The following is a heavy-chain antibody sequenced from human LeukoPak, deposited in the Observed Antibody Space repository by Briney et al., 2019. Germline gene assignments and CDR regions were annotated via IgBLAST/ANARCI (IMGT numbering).Heavy chain of an antibody. CDR2: IFDRGTT. D-gene: IGHD3-10*01. Sequence: SETLSLTCNVSGTSIKTYYWSWIRQPPGKGLEWIGYIFDRGTTNYNPSLESRVTISAETSKNQVSLKVKSVTAADTAVYYCARGGRSRGSMSFYYMDVWGKGATVTVSS. V-gene: IGHV4-59*01. J-gene: IGHJ6*03. CDR3: ARGGRSRGSMSFYYMDV. CDR1: GTSIKTYY.